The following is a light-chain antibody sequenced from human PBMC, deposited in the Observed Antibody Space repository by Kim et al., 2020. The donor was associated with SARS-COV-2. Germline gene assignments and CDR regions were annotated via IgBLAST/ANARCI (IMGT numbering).Light chain of an antibody. CDR3: AAWDDSRTVL. CDR1: ISNIGTNT. J-gene: IGLJ2*01. V-gene: IGLV1-44*01. Sequence: QSVLTQPPSGSGTPGQRVTISCSGSISNIGTNTVNWYQQLPGTAPKLLIYSNNQRPSGVPDRFSGSKSGTSASLAISGLQSDDEADYYCAAWDDSRTVLFGGGTQLTVL. CDR2: SNN.